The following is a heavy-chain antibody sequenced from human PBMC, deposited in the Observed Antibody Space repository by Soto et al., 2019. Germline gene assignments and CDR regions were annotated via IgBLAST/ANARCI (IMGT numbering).Heavy chain of an antibody. J-gene: IGHJ5*02. CDR3: ARDPSGHPPLYRFDP. CDR1: GGSFSGYY. CDR2: INHSGST. V-gene: IGHV4-34*01. D-gene: IGHD1-26*01. Sequence: SETLSLTCAVYGGSFSGYYWSWIRQPPGKGLEWIGEINHSGSTNYNPSLKSRVTISVDTSKNQFSLKLSSVTAADTALYYFARDPSGHPPLYRFDPWGQGTLVTVSS.